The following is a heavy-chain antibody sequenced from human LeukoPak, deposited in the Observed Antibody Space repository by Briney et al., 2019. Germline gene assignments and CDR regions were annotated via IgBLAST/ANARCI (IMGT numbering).Heavy chain of an antibody. CDR3: ARGTAMAQL. CDR2: ISSSSSYK. J-gene: IGHJ4*02. CDR1: GFTFSSYS. D-gene: IGHD5-18*01. Sequence: KPGGSLRLSCAASGFTFSSYSMNWVRQAPGKGLEWVSSISSSSSYKYYADSVKGRFTISRDNAKNSLYLQMNSLKAEDTAVYYCARGTAMAQLWGQGTLVTVSS. V-gene: IGHV3-21*01.